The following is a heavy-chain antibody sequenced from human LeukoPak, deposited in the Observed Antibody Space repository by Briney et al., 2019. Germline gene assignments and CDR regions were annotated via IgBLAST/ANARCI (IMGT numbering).Heavy chain of an antibody. CDR1: GYTFTGYY. D-gene: IGHD3-10*01. CDR2: INPNSGGT. Sequence: GASVKVSCKASGYTFTGYYMHWVRQAPGQGLEWMGWINPNSGGTNYAQKFQGRVTMTRDTSISTAYMELSRLRSDDTAVYYCAGSRKGSGSYSDYWGQGTLVTVSS. J-gene: IGHJ4*02. CDR3: AGSRKGSGSYSDY. V-gene: IGHV1-2*02.